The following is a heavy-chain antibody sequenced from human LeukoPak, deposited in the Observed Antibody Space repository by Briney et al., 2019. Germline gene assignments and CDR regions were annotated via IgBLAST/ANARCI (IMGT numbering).Heavy chain of an antibody. CDR1: GYTFTSYY. D-gene: IGHD2-15*01. Sequence: GASVKVSCKASGYTFTSYYMHWVRQAPGQGLEWMGIINPSGGSTSYAQKFQGRVTMTRDTSTSTVYMELSSLRAEDTAVYYCARDSVVVVAAGYFDYWGQGTLVTVSS. V-gene: IGHV1-46*01. J-gene: IGHJ4*02. CDR3: ARDSVVVVAAGYFDY. CDR2: INPSGGST.